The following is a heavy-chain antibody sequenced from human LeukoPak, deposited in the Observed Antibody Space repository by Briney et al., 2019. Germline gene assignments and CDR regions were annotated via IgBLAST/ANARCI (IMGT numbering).Heavy chain of an antibody. Sequence: GGSLRPSCTADGFTFSYYWMTWVSLAPGKGMEWVANIKQGGSEKYYVDSVKGRFTISRDNAKNSLYLQMNSLRAEDTAVYYCASGTGAHGYWGQGTLVTVSS. V-gene: IGHV3-7*03. CDR3: ASGTGAHGY. D-gene: IGHD1-1*01. CDR2: IKQGGSEK. CDR1: GFTFSYYW. J-gene: IGHJ4*02.